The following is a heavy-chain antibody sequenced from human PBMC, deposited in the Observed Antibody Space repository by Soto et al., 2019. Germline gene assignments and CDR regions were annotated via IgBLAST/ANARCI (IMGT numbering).Heavy chain of an antibody. CDR1: GGSFSGYY. V-gene: IGHV4-34*01. CDR2: INHSGST. J-gene: IGHJ6*03. D-gene: IGHD2-15*01. CDR3: ACLFVRGYCSGGSCYPRGKNYYYYMDV. Sequence: SETLSLTCAVYGGSFSGYYWSWIRQPPGKGLEWIGEINHSGSTNYNPSLKSRVTISVDTSKNQFSLKLSSVTAADTAVYYCACLFVRGYCSGGSCYPRGKNYYYYMDVWGKGTTVTVSS.